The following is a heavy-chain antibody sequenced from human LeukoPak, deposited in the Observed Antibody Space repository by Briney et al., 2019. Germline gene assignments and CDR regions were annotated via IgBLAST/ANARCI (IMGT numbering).Heavy chain of an antibody. J-gene: IGHJ6*02. V-gene: IGHV4-30-2*01. CDR2: IYHSGST. CDR3: ARGPTYYYGMDV. Sequence: SQTLSLTCAVSGGSISSGGYSWSWIRQPPGKGLEWIGYIYHSGSTYYNPSLKSRVTISVDRSKNQFSLKLSSVTAADTAVYYCARGPTYYYGMDVWGQGTTVTVSS. CDR1: GGSISSGGYS.